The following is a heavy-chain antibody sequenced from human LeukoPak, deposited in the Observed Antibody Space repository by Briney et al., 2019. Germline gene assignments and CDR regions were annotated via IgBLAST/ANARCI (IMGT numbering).Heavy chain of an antibody. CDR2: ISGSGETT. V-gene: IGHV3-23*01. J-gene: IGHJ4*02. CDR3: AKKIDSGSYPLDY. D-gene: IGHD3-10*01. Sequence: GGALRLSFCAPGFTLCSFFLRLGRPAPGEGVEGGSVISGSGETTFYADSVRGRFTISRDNSKSTLYLQMTSLRAEDTGVYYCAKKIDSGSYPLDYWGQGTLVTISS. CDR1: GFTLCSFF.